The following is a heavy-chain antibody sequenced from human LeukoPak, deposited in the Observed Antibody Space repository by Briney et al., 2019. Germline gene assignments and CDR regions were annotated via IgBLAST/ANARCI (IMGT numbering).Heavy chain of an antibody. CDR3: ARWGPTATNYYYYGMDV. CDR2: ISAYNGNT. J-gene: IGHJ6*02. V-gene: IGHV1-18*01. D-gene: IGHD3-16*01. Sequence: ASVKVSCKASGYTFTSYGISWVRQAPGQGLEWMGWISAYNGNTNYAQKLQGRVTMTTDTSTSTAYMELRSLRSDDTAVYYCARWGPTATNYYYYGMDVWGQGTTVTVSS. CDR1: GYTFTSYG.